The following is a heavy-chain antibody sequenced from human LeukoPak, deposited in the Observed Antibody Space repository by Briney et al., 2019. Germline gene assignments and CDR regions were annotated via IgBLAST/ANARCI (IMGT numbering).Heavy chain of an antibody. CDR1: GYTFTSYD. CDR2: MNPNSGNT. J-gene: IGHJ5*02. V-gene: IGHV1-8*01. CDR3: ARAGDIVVVPDNWFDP. Sequence: GASVKVSCKASGYTFTSYDINWVRQATGQGLEWMGWMNPNSGNTGYAQKFQGRVTMTRNTSISTAYMELSSLRPEDTAVYYCARAGDIVVVPDNWFDPWGQGTLVTVSS. D-gene: IGHD2-2*01.